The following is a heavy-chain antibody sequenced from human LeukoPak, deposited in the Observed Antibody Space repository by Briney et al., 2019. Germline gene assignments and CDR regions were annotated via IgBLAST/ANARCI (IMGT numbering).Heavy chain of an antibody. CDR1: GGPITSYY. D-gene: IGHD4-17*01. V-gene: IGHV4-59*08. CDR2: IYYSGTT. CDR3: ARHASEGDYSLDY. J-gene: IGHJ4*02. Sequence: SETLSLTCTVSGGPITSYYWGWTRQPPGKGLEYIGHIYYSGTTNYNPSLKSRVTILVDTSKNQFSLKLTSVTAADTAVYYCARHASEGDYSLDYWGQGTLVTVSS.